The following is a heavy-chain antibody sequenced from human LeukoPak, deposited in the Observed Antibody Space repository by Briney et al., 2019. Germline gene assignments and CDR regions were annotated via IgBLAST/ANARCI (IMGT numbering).Heavy chain of an antibody. Sequence: GGSLRLSCAASGFTFSGYAMNWVRQAPGKGLEWVSGISSGGRTYYVDSVKGRFTISRDNSKNTLYLQMNSLRAEDTAVYYCAKSYYYDSSGYYFPDAFDIWGQGTMVTVSS. CDR3: AKSYYYDSSGYYFPDAFDI. V-gene: IGHV3-23*01. CDR2: ISSGGRT. CDR1: GFTFSGYA. D-gene: IGHD3-22*01. J-gene: IGHJ3*02.